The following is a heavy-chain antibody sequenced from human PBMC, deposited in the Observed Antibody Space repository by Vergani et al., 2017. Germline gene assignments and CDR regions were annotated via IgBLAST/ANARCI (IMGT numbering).Heavy chain of an antibody. V-gene: IGHV3-23*01. D-gene: IGHD6-13*01. CDR2: ISGSGGST. CDR3: AKVEPRQSEGYSSSWYYYYYGMDV. Sequence: EVQLLESGGGLVQPGGSLRLSCAASGFTFSSYAMSWVRQAPGKGLEWVSAISGSGGSTHYADSVKGRFTISRDNSKNTLYLQMNSLRAEDTAVYYCAKVEPRQSEGYSSSWYYYYYGMDVWGQGTTVTVSS. CDR1: GFTFSSYA. J-gene: IGHJ6*02.